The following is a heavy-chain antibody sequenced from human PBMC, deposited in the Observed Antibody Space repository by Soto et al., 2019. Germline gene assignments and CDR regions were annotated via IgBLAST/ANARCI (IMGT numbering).Heavy chain of an antibody. Sequence: QPAGSLRLSCAASGFTFSSYWMHWIRQAPGKGLVWVSRINPDGSATNYADSVKGHSTISRNNAKNTLYLQRNGIRAEDTAVFYCGRGASDSPKAPGYWGQGTLVTVSS. J-gene: IGHJ4*02. CDR2: INPDGSAT. D-gene: IGHD2-21*01. V-gene: IGHV3-74*01. CDR1: GFTFSSYW. CDR3: GRGASDSPKAPGY.